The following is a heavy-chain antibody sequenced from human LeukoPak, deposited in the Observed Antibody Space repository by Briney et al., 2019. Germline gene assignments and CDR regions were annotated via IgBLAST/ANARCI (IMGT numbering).Heavy chain of an antibody. Sequence: ASVKVSCKASGYTFTGYYMHWVRQAPGQGLEWMGWINPNSRGTNYAQKFQGRVTMTRDTSISTAYMELSRLRSDDTAVYYCARDLPRYCSSTSCPNWFDPWGQGTLVTVSS. CDR1: GYTFTGYY. V-gene: IGHV1-2*02. D-gene: IGHD2-2*01. J-gene: IGHJ5*02. CDR3: ARDLPRYCSSTSCPNWFDP. CDR2: INPNSRGT.